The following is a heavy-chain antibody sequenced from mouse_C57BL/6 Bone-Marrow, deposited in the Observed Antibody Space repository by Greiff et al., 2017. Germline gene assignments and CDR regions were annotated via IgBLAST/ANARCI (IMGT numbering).Heavy chain of an antibody. Sequence: EVKLMESGGDLVKPGGSLKLSCAASGFTFSSYGMSWVRQTPDKRLEWVATISSGGSYTYYPDSVKGRFTISRDNAKNTLYLQMSSLKTEDTAMYYCARHGVYWDFDYWGQGTTLTVSS. CDR1: GFTFSSYG. CDR3: ARHGVYWDFDY. J-gene: IGHJ2*01. CDR2: ISSGGSYT. V-gene: IGHV5-6*01. D-gene: IGHD2-1*01.